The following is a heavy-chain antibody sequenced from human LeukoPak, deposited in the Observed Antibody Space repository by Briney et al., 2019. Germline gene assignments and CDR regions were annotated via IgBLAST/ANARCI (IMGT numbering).Heavy chain of an antibody. CDR3: ARWRPYDSSGYYSY. CDR2: IIPIFGTA. D-gene: IGHD3-22*01. J-gene: IGHJ4*02. CDR1: GGTFSSYA. Sequence: ASVKVSCKASGGTFSSYAISWVRQAPGQGLEWMGGIIPIFGTANYAQKFQGSVTITADESTSTAYMELSSLRSEDTAVYYCARWRPYDSSGYYSYWGQGTLVTVSS. V-gene: IGHV1-69*13.